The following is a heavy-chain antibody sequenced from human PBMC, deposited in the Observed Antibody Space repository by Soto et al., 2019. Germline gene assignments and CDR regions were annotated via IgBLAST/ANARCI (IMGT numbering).Heavy chain of an antibody. CDR2: TYPGDSDT. J-gene: IGHJ4*02. Sequence: PGESLKISCQGSGYIFSNSWIGWVRQMPGKGLEWMGITYPGDSDTRYSPSFQGQVTISADKSINTAYLQWSSLKASDTAMYYCATTNSGYDYFVLWGQGTLVTVSS. CDR3: ATTNSGYDYFVL. CDR1: GYIFSNSW. D-gene: IGHD5-12*01. V-gene: IGHV5-51*01.